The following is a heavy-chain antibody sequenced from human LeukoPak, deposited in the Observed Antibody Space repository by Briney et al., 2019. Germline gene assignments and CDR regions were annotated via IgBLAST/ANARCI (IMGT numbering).Heavy chain of an antibody. V-gene: IGHV1-69*13. Sequence: SVKVSCKASGYTFTSYAMNWVRQAPGQGLEWMGGIIPIFGTANYAQKFQGRVTITADESTSTAYMELSSLRSEDTAVYYCARTTVVTPGVRYYFDYWGQGTLVTVSS. CDR2: IIPIFGTA. D-gene: IGHD4-23*01. CDR1: GYTFTSYA. CDR3: ARTTVVTPGVRYYFDY. J-gene: IGHJ4*02.